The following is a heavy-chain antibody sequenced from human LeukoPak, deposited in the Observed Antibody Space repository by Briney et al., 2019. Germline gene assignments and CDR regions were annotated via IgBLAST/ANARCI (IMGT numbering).Heavy chain of an antibody. CDR2: ISSSGSYI. J-gene: IGHJ4*02. CDR3: AKENSQIFGVVNDFDY. D-gene: IGHD3-3*01. V-gene: IGHV3-21*01. Sequence: GGSLRLSCAASGFTFSSYSMNWVRQAPGKGLEWVSSISSSGSYIYYADSVKGRFTISRDNAKNSLYLQMNSLRAEDTAVYYCAKENSQIFGVVNDFDYWGQGTLVTVSS. CDR1: GFTFSSYS.